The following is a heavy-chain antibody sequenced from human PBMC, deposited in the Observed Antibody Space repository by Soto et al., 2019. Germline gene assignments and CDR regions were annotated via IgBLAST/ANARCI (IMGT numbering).Heavy chain of an antibody. Sequence: QVQLVESGGGVVQPGRSVRLSCAASGFTFLDHAMHWVRQAPGKGREWLAIIWNDGSNKFYAGSVQGRFTISRDNSKNTVYLQMNTLSAEDTAVYYCARALFPDVDIYAMDVWGQGTTVTVSS. D-gene: IGHD5-12*01. J-gene: IGHJ6*02. CDR2: IWNDGSNK. CDR3: ARALFPDVDIYAMDV. V-gene: IGHV3-33*01. CDR1: GFTFLDHA.